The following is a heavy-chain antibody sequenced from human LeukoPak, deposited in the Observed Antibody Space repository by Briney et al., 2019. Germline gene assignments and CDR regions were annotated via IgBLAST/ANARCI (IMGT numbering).Heavy chain of an antibody. J-gene: IGHJ4*02. CDR3: ARATYYHILTGLNY. D-gene: IGHD3-9*01. V-gene: IGHV1-18*01. Sequence: GASVTVSCKASGYTFTTYPINWVRQAPGQGLEWMGWISNCNGDTAYAQKFQGRVTMTTDTSTNTAYMELRSLTSDDTAIYYCARATYYHILTGLNYWGQGTLVTVSP. CDR2: ISNCNGDT. CDR1: GYTFTTYP.